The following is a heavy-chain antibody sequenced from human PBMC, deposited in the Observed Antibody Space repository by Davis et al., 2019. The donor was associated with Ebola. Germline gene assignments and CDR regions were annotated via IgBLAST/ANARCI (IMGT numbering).Heavy chain of an antibody. CDR2: MNPNSGNT. D-gene: IGHD4-17*01. J-gene: IGHJ6*02. CDR1: GYTFTSYD. V-gene: IGHV1-8*01. Sequence: AASVKVSCKASGYTFTSYDINWVRQATGQGLEWMGWMNPNSGNTGYAQKFQGRVTMTRNTSISTAYMELSSLRSEDTAVYYCASSTTVTTYYYYYGMDVWGQGTTVTVSS. CDR3: ASSTTVTTYYYYYGMDV.